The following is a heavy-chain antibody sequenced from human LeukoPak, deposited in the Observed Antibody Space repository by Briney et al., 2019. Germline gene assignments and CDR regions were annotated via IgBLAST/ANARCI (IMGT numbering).Heavy chain of an antibody. Sequence: GGSLRLSCAASGFTVSSDYMSWVRQAPGKGLEWVSIIYTSGTTYYADSVKGRFTISRDNSKNTLYLQMNSLRAEDTAVYYCARGGSYFFSVDYWGQGTLVTVYS. CDR1: GFTVSSDY. J-gene: IGHJ4*02. CDR2: IYTSGTT. CDR3: ARGGSYFFSVDY. D-gene: IGHD1-26*01. V-gene: IGHV3-53*01.